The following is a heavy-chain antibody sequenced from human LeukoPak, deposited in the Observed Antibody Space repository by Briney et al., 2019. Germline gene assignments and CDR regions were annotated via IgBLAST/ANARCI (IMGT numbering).Heavy chain of an antibody. CDR1: GFIFSDYY. V-gene: IGHV3-11*01. Sequence: GGSLRLSCAASGFIFSDYYMSWIRQAPGKGLEWVAYISRGDGMVYYADSVKGRFTVSVENAKSSLFLQMNTLRAEDSAVYYCARGPNHYDYYDLDVWGQGTTVIVSS. CDR2: ISRGDGMV. J-gene: IGHJ6*02. CDR3: ARGPNHYDYYDLDV.